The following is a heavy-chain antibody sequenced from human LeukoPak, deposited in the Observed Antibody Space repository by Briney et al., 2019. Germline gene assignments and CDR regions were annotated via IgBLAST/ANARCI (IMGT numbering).Heavy chain of an antibody. CDR1: GFTFSSYS. Sequence: GGSLRLSCAASGFTFSSYSMNWVRQAPGKGLEWVSYISSSSTTIHYADSVKGRFTISRDNVKNSLYLQVNSLRDEDTAVYYCARDSDSSGRLDYWGQGTLVTVSS. CDR3: ARDSDSSGRLDY. CDR2: ISSSSTTI. D-gene: IGHD3-22*01. J-gene: IGHJ4*02. V-gene: IGHV3-48*02.